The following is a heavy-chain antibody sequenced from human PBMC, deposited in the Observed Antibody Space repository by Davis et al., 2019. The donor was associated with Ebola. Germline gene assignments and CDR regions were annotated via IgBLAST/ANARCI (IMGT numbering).Heavy chain of an antibody. J-gene: IGHJ4*02. D-gene: IGHD3-10*02. CDR2: IKTDGSTT. V-gene: IGHV3-74*01. Sequence: HTGGSLRLSCAASRFTFSNYYMHWVRQAPGKGLEWVARIKTDGSTTRYADSVKGRFTISRDNAKNTLYLQMNSLRVEDTAVYYCASYVVGWGQGTLVTISS. CDR3: ASYVVG. CDR1: RFTFSNYY.